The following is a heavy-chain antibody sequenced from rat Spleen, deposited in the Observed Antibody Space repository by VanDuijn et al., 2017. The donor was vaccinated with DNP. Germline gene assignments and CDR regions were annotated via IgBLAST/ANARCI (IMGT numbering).Heavy chain of an antibody. CDR2: ISTSGGST. CDR3: ARWGGDYFDY. Sequence: EVQLVESGGGLVQPGRSLKLSCAASGFTFSNYDMAWVRQAPTKGLEWVASISTSGGSTYYRDSVKGRFTVSRDNAKSTLYLQMNSLRSEDMATYYCARWGGDYFDYWGQGVMVTVSS. J-gene: IGHJ2*01. V-gene: IGHV5-25*01. CDR1: GFTFSNYD.